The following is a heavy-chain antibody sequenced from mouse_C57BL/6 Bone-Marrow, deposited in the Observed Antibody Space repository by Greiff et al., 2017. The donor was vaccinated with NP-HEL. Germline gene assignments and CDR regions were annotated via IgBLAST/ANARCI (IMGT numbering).Heavy chain of an antibody. CDR3: ARGGILRGFAY. CDR1: GYSFTGYY. V-gene: IGHV1-42*01. J-gene: IGHJ3*01. D-gene: IGHD1-1*01. CDR2: INPSTGGT. Sequence: EVKLQESGPELVKPGASVKISCKASGYSFTGYYMNWVKQSPEKSLEWIGEINPSTGGTTYNQKFKAKATLTVDKSSSTAYMQLKSLTSEDSAVYYCARGGILRGFAYWGQGTLVTVSA.